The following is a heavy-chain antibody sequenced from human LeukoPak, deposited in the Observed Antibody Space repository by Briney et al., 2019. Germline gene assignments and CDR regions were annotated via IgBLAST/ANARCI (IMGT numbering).Heavy chain of an antibody. CDR3: ATQYIAAAGATTDY. J-gene: IGHJ4*02. Sequence: SETLSLTCTVSGGSISSYYWSWIRQPPGKGLEWIGYIYYSGSTNYNPSLKSRVTISVDTSKNQFSLKLSSVTAADTAVYYCATQYIAAAGATTDYWGQGTLVTVSS. D-gene: IGHD6-13*01. CDR2: IYYSGST. V-gene: IGHV4-59*08. CDR1: GGSISSYY.